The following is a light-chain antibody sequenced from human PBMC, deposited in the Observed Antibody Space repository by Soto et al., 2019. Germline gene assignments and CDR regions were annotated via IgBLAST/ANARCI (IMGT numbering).Light chain of an antibody. J-gene: IGKJ2*01. CDR2: GAS. CDR1: QSVRSSY. Sequence: EIVLTQSPGTLSLSAGERATLSCRASQSVRSSYLAWYQHKPGQAPRLLIYGASSRATGIPDRFSGSGSGTDFTLTISRLEPEDFAVYYCQQYGRTPYTFGQGTKLEIK. CDR3: QQYGRTPYT. V-gene: IGKV3-20*01.